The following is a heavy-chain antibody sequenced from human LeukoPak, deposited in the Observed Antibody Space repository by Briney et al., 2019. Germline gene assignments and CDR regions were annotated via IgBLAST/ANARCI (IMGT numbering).Heavy chain of an antibody. CDR2: IYPGDSDT. V-gene: IGHV5-51*01. CDR1: GYSFTSYW. D-gene: IGHD4-17*01. CDR3: ASQINDYGDYGDAFDI. J-gene: IGHJ3*02. Sequence: PGESLKISCKGSGYSFTSYWIGWVRQMPGEGLEWMGIIYPGDSDTRYSPSFQGQVTISADKSISTAYLQWSSLKASDTAMYYCASQINDYGDYGDAFDIWGQGTMVTVSS.